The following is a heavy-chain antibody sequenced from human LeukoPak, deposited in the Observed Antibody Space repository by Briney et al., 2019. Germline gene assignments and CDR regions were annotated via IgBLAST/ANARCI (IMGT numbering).Heavy chain of an antibody. D-gene: IGHD1-26*01. J-gene: IGHJ4*02. Sequence: GASVKVSCKASGGAFSSYAISWVRQAPGQGLEWMGGIIPIFGTADYAQKFQGRVTITADESTSTAYMELSSLRSEDTAVYYCARDQGSGSPFDYWGQGTLVAVSS. CDR1: GGAFSSYA. CDR3: ARDQGSGSPFDY. CDR2: IIPIFGTA. V-gene: IGHV1-69*13.